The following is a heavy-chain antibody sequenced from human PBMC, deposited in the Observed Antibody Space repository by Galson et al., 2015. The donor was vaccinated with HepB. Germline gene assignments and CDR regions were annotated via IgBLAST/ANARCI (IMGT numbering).Heavy chain of an antibody. CDR2: TCYRSKWYN. D-gene: IGHD1-26*01. CDR3: ARDPSGSYWGRWFDL. CDR1: GDSVSSNSAA. Sequence: CAIPGDSVSSNSAAWNWIRQSPSRGLEWLGRTCYRSKWYNDYAESVRSRMTIKPDTSKNEFSLQLNSVTPEDTAIYYCARDPSGSYWGRWFDLWGQGIPVTVSS. J-gene: IGHJ5*02. V-gene: IGHV6-1*01.